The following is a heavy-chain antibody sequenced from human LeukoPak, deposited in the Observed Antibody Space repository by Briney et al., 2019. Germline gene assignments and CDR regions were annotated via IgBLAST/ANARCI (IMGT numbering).Heavy chain of an antibody. CDR3: ARVTEGGSYCYDY. CDR1: GFSFSDYG. V-gene: IGHV3-30*02. J-gene: IGHJ4*02. CDR2: IRYDGSNE. Sequence: PGGSLRLSCVASGFSFSDYGVHWVRQAPGKGLEWVAFIRYDGSNEYYAESVKGRFTISRDNFKNDLYLQMNSLRAEDTAVYYCARVTEGGSYCYDYWGQGTLVTVSS. D-gene: IGHD1-26*01.